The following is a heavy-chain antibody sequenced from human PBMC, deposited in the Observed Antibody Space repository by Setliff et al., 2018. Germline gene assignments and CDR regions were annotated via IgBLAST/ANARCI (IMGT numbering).Heavy chain of an antibody. V-gene: IGHV4-31*03. CDR1: GDSMSSGYYY. CDR3: ARSKRGLYYSDGTGYYYYFDY. Sequence: SETLSLTCTVSGDSMSSGYYYWSWIRQHPGKGLEWIGYIYYSGITYYNPSLKSRVTISIDTSKNQFSLKLSSVNAADTAVYYCARSKRGLYYSDGTGYYYYFDYWGLGTLVTVSS. D-gene: IGHD3-22*01. CDR2: IYYSGIT. J-gene: IGHJ4*02.